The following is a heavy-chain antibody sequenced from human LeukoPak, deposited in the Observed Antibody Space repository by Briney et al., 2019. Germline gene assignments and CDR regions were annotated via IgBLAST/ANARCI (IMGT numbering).Heavy chain of an antibody. CDR3: AREGGTYSSSNIY. CDR2: ISSSSSYI. V-gene: IGHV3-21*01. CDR1: GFTFSSYA. Sequence: GGSLRLSCAASGFTFSSYAMSWVRQAPGKGLEWVSSISSSSSYIYYADSVKGRFTISRDNAKYSLYLQMNSLRAEDTAVYYCAREGGTYSSSNIYWGQGTLVTVSS. J-gene: IGHJ4*02. D-gene: IGHD6-6*01.